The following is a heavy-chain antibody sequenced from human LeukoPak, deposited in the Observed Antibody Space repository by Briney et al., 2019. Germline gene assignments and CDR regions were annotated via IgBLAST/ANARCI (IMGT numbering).Heavy chain of an antibody. V-gene: IGHV4-34*01. D-gene: IGHD3-3*01. J-gene: IGHJ5*02. CDR1: GGCFSGYY. Sequence: PSETLSLTCAVYGGCFSGYYWSWLRQPPGKGLEWIGEINHSGSTNYNPSLKSRVTISVDTSNNQFSLKLSSVTAADTAVYYCAGQLTIFGVVIPSWFDPSGQGTLVTVSS. CDR2: INHSGST. CDR3: AGQLTIFGVVIPSWFDP.